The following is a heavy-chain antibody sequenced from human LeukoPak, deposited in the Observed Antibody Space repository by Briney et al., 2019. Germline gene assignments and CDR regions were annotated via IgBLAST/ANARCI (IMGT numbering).Heavy chain of an antibody. V-gene: IGHV3-33*01. Sequence: GGSLRLSCAASGFTFSSYGMHWVRQAPGKGLEWVAVIWYDGSNKYYADSVKGRFTISRDNSKNTLYLQMNSLRAEDTAVYYCARESYYYDSSGYYSRTDYYYGMDVWGQGTAVTVSS. CDR3: ARESYYYDSSGYYSRTDYYYGMDV. CDR1: GFTFSSYG. CDR2: IWYDGSNK. D-gene: IGHD3-22*01. J-gene: IGHJ6*02.